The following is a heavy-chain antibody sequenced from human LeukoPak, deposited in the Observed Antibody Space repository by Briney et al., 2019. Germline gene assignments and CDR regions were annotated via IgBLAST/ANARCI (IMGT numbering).Heavy chain of an antibody. J-gene: IGHJ5*02. V-gene: IGHV3-23*01. Sequence: SGGSLRLSCAPSGFTLSSYVMGWVRQAPGKGLEWVSGISGRGVSTYYADSVKGRFTISRDNSKNTLYLQMHSLRAEDTAMYYCAKTSRGNSAYDSPFDVCGQGTLVTVSS. D-gene: IGHD5-12*01. CDR3: AKTSRGNSAYDSPFDV. CDR1: GFTLSSYV. CDR2: ISGRGVST.